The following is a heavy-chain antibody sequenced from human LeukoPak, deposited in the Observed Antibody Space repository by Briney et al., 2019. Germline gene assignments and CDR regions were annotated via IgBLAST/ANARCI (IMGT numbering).Heavy chain of an antibody. CDR2: IRSSSSTI. V-gene: IGHV3-48*04. CDR3: AREGGYYDSSGYSSYFDY. J-gene: IGHJ4*02. Sequence: GGSLRLSCAASGFTFSSYSMNWVRQAPGKGLEWVSYIRSSSSTIYNADSVKGRFTIYRDNAKNSLYLQMTSLRAEDTAVYYCAREGGYYDSSGYSSYFDYWGQGTLVTVSS. D-gene: IGHD3-22*01. CDR1: GFTFSSYS.